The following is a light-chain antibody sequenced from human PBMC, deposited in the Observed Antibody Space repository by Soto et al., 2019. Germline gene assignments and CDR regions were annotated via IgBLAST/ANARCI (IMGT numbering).Light chain of an antibody. CDR1: QSVSGW. J-gene: IGKJ4*01. CDR3: QLSIT. V-gene: IGKV1-5*03. Sequence: DIQMTQSPSTLSASVGDRVTITCRASQSVSGWLAWYQQKPGQAPKLLIYKASILESGVPLRFSGSGSGTEFTLTISSLQPDDFATYYCQLSITFGGGTKVEI. CDR2: KAS.